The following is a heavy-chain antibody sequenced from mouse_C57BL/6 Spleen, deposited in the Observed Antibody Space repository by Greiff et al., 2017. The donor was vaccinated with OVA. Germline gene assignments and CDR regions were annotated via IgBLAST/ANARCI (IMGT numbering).Heavy chain of an antibody. J-gene: IGHJ4*01. V-gene: IGHV1-18*01. CDR1: GYTFTDYN. Sequence: EVQLQQSGPELVKPGASVKIPCKASGYTFTDYNMDWVKQSHGKSLEWIGDINPNNGGTIYNQKFKGKATLTVDKSSSTAYMELRSLTSEDTAVYYWARVSNYYAMECWGKGTSVTVSS. CDR2: INPNNGGT. D-gene: IGHD2-5*01. CDR3: ARVSNYYAMEC.